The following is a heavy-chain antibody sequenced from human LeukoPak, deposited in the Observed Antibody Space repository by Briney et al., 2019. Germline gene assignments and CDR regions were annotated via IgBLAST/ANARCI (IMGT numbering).Heavy chain of an antibody. CDR3: ARDLGFGQLYRFDY. Sequence: ASVKVSCKASGYTFTNYGISWVRQAPGQGLEWMGWISAYNGNTNSAQKFQGRVTLTTDTSTSTAYMELSSLRSDDTAVYYCARDLGFGQLYRFDYWGQGTLVTVSS. V-gene: IGHV1-18*01. CDR1: GYTFTNYG. CDR2: ISAYNGNT. D-gene: IGHD3-10*01. J-gene: IGHJ4*02.